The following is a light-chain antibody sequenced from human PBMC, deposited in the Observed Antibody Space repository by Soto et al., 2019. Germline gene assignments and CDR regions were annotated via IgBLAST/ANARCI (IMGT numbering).Light chain of an antibody. J-gene: IGLJ2*01. V-gene: IGLV2-8*01. CDR2: EVN. CDR3: SSYAGSKNFIL. Sequence: QSALTQPPSASGSPGQSVTISCTGTTSDVGGYNYVSWYQLHPGKVPKLIISEVNKRPLGVPDRFSGSKSGSTASLTVSGLQAEDEADYFCSSYAGSKNFILFGGGTKVTVL. CDR1: TSDVGGYNY.